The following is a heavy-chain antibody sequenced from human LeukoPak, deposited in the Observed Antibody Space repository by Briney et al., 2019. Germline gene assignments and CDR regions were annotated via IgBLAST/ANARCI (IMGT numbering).Heavy chain of an antibody. CDR2: ISGSSSTI. J-gene: IGHJ4*02. Sequence: GGSLRLSCAASGFTFSSYTMNWVRQAPGKGLEWVSYISGSSSTIYYADSVKGRFTTSRDNAKNSLYLQMNSLRAEDTAVYYCARDVVGPLDYWGQGTLVTVSS. D-gene: IGHD2-21*01. V-gene: IGHV3-48*04. CDR1: GFTFSSYT. CDR3: ARDVVGPLDY.